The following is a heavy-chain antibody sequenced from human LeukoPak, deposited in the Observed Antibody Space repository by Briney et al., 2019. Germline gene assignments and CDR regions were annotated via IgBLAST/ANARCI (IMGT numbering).Heavy chain of an antibody. CDR1: GGSISSGGHY. Sequence: SETLSLTCTVSGGSISSGGHYWSWIRQHPGKGLEWIGNIYYSGSTYYNPSLKSRVTISVDTSKNQFFLNLSSVTAADTAVYYCARVEGGFGELLHWYFDLWGRGTLVTVSS. D-gene: IGHD3-10*01. V-gene: IGHV4-31*03. CDR2: IYYSGST. CDR3: ARVEGGFGELLHWYFDL. J-gene: IGHJ2*01.